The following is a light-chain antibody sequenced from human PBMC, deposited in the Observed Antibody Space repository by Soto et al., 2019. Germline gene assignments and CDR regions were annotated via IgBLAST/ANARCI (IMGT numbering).Light chain of an antibody. CDR3: SSYAGTTTPVV. J-gene: IGLJ7*01. CDR2: EDN. Sequence: QSALTQPASVSGSPGQSITISCTGTSSDVGIYNLVSWYQQHPGKAPKLMVYEDNKRPSGVSHRFSGSKSGNTASLTISGLQAEDEADYYCSSYAGTTTPVVLGGGTQLTVL. V-gene: IGLV2-23*01. CDR1: SSDVGIYNL.